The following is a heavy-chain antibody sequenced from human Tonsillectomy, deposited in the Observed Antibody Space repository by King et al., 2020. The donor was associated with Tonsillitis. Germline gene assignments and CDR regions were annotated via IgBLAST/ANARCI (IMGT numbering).Heavy chain of an antibody. CDR1: GGSISSGGYS. Sequence: LQLQESGSGLVKPSQTLSLTCAVSGGSISSGGYSWSWIRQPPGKGLEWIGYIYQSGSTYYNPSLKSRVIISVDRSKNQFSLKLRSVTAADTAVYYCARVVYDYGDYRVGYFDYWGQGTLVTVSS. D-gene: IGHD4-17*01. J-gene: IGHJ4*02. V-gene: IGHV4-30-2*01. CDR2: IYQSGST. CDR3: ARVVYDYGDYRVGYFDY.